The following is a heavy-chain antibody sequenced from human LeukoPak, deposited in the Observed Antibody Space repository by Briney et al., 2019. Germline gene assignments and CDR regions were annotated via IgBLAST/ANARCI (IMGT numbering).Heavy chain of an antibody. V-gene: IGHV4-31*03. J-gene: IGHJ5*02. CDR2: IYYSGST. CDR3: ARELPYCSGGSCSETRFDP. CDR1: GGSISSGGYY. Sequence: SETLSLTCTVSGGSISSGGYYWSWIRQHPGKGLEWIGYIYYSGSTYYNPSLKSRVTLSVDTSKNRFSLKLSSATAADTAVYYCARELPYCSGGSCSETRFDPWGQGTLVIVSS. D-gene: IGHD2-15*01.